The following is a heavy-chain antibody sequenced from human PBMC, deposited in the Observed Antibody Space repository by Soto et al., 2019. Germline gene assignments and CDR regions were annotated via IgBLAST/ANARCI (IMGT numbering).Heavy chain of an antibody. Sequence: QVQLVQSGAEVKKPGSSVKVSCKASGGTFSSYTISWVRQAPGQGLEWMGRIIPILGTANYAQKFQGRVTITADKSTSTGYMELSSLRSEDTAVYYCARGLRCSGGSCYLDYWGQGTLVTVSS. J-gene: IGHJ4*02. CDR1: GGTFSSYT. CDR2: IIPILGTA. CDR3: ARGLRCSGGSCYLDY. V-gene: IGHV1-69*08. D-gene: IGHD2-15*01.